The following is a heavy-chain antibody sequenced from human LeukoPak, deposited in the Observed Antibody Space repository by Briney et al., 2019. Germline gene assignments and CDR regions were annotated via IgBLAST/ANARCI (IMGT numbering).Heavy chain of an antibody. CDR2: IYYSGST. CDR3: ARGYQLLSSFDY. D-gene: IGHD2-2*01. CDR1: GGSISSYY. V-gene: IGHV4-59*01. Sequence: SETLSLTCTVSGGSISSYYWSRIRQPPGTGLEWIGYIYYSGSTNYNPSLKSRVTISVDTSKNQFSLKLSSVTAADTAVYYCARGYQLLSSFDYWGQGTLVTVSS. J-gene: IGHJ4*02.